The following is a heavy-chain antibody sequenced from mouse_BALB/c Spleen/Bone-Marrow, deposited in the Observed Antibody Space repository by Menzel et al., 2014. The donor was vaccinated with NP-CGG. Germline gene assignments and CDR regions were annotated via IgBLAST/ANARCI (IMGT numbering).Heavy chain of an antibody. J-gene: IGHJ2*01. V-gene: IGHV1S22*01. Sequence: LKESGSELVRPGASVKLSCKASGYTFTSYWMHWVKQRPGQGLEWIGNIYPGSGSTNYDEKFKSKATLTVDTSSSTAYMRLSSLTSEDSAVYYCTNHYSDYWGQGTTLTVSS. CDR3: TNHYSDY. CDR1: GYTFTSYW. CDR2: IYPGSGST.